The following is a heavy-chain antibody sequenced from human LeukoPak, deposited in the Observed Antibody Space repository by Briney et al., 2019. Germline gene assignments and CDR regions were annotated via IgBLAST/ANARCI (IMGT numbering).Heavy chain of an antibody. CDR3: ATISYYYDSSGYFNWFDP. V-gene: IGHV1-69*05. D-gene: IGHD3-22*01. CDR2: IIPIFGTA. Sequence: ASVKVSCKASGGTFSSYAISWVRQAPGQGLEWMGGIIPIFGTANYAQKFQGRVTITRDTSASTAYMELSSLRSEDTAVYYCATISYYYDSSGYFNWFDPWGQGTLVTVSS. CDR1: GGTFSSYA. J-gene: IGHJ5*02.